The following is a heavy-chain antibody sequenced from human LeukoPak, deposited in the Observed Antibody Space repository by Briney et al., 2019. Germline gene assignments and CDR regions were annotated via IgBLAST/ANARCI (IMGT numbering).Heavy chain of an antibody. CDR1: GGSISSYY. V-gene: IGHV4-59*01. CDR3: ARVEEGYGSGRRENYYYYYMDV. D-gene: IGHD3-10*01. Sequence: SETLSLTCTISGGSISSYYWSWIRQPPGRGLEWIGYIYYSGSTNNNPSLKSRVTIAVDTFKNQFSLNLRSVTAVDTAVYYCARVEEGYGSGRRENYYYYYMDVWGKGTTVTISS. CDR2: IYYSGST. J-gene: IGHJ6*03.